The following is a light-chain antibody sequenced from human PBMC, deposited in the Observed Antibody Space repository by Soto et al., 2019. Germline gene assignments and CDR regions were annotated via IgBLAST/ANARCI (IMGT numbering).Light chain of an antibody. J-gene: IGKJ4*01. Sequence: IVLTQSPGTLSLSPGERATLSCRASQRISSSYLAWYQQKPGQAPRLLIYGASSRATGIPDRFSGSGAGADITPTSSRLEAEDGAVYCCQQYGSSPLTFGGGTKVEIK. CDR1: QRISSSY. CDR3: QQYGSSPLT. CDR2: GAS. V-gene: IGKV3-20*01.